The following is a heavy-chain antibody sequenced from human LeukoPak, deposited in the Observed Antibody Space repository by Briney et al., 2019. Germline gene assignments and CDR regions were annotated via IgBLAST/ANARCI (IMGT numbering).Heavy chain of an antibody. J-gene: IGHJ4*02. Sequence: GGSLRLSCTASGFTFGDYAMSWFRQAPGKGLERVGFIRSKAYGGTTEYAASVKGRFTISRDDSKSIAYLQMNSLKTEDTAVYYCTRDYDFWSGYSNLSFDYWGQGTLVTVSS. D-gene: IGHD3-3*01. CDR1: GFTFGDYA. CDR3: TRDYDFWSGYSNLSFDY. V-gene: IGHV3-49*03. CDR2: IRSKAYGGTT.